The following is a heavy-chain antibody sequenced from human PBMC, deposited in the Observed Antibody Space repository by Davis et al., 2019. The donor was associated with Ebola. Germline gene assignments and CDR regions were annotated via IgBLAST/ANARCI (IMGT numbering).Heavy chain of an antibody. J-gene: IGHJ4*02. Sequence: MPGGSLRLSCAVYGGSSSGYYWSWICQPPGKGLEWIGKINHSGSTNYNPSLKSRVTISVDTSKNQFSLKLSSVTAADTAVYYCARNVWAYYFDYWGKGTLVTVSS. CDR3: ARNVWAYYFDY. CDR1: GGSSSGYY. D-gene: IGHD1-1*01. V-gene: IGHV4-34*01. CDR2: INHSGST.